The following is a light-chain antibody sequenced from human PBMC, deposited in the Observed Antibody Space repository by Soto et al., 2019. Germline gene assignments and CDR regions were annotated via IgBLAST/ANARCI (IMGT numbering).Light chain of an antibody. CDR3: QQSYSTPT. CDR1: QGISSY. J-gene: IGKJ4*01. V-gene: IGKV1-8*01. Sequence: MSQSPSSLSATTGGRVTIPFRASQGISSYLAWYQQKPGKAPKLLIYAASTLQSGVPSRFSGSGSGTDFTLTISCLQSEDFATYYCQQSYSTPTFGGGTIVDI. CDR2: AAS.